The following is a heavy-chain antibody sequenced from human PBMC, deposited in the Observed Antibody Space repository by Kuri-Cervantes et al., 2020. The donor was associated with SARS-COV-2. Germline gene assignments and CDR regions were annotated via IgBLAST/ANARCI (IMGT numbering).Heavy chain of an antibody. CDR3: ARSAPPGIAAAGVDWYFDY. V-gene: IGHV3-30-3*01. D-gene: IGHD6-13*01. CDR2: ISYDGSNK. CDR1: GFTFSSYA. J-gene: IGHJ4*02. Sequence: GGSLRLSCAASGFTFSSYAMHWVRQAPGKGLEWVAVISYDGSNKYYADSVKGRFTISRDNSKNTLYLHMNSLRAEDTAVYYCARSAPPGIAAAGVDWYFDYWGQGTLVTVSS.